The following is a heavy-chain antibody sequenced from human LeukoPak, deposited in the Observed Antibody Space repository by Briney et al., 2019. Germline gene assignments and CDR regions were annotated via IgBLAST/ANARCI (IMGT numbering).Heavy chain of an antibody. CDR1: GGTXSSYA. CDR2: IIPIFGTA. D-gene: IGHD6-13*01. CDR3: AREARIAAAGPPDWFDP. V-gene: IGHV1-69*13. J-gene: IGHJ5*02. Sequence: ASVKVSCKASGGTXSSYAISWVRQAPGQGLEWMGGIIPIFGTANYAQKFQGRVTITADESTSTAYMELSSLRSEDTAVYYCAREARIAAAGPPDWFDPWGQGTLVTVSS.